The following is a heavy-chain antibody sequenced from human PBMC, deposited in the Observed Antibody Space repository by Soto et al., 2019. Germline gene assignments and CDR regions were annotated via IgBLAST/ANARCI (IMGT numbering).Heavy chain of an antibody. CDR2: IYPGDSDR. D-gene: IGHD3-10*01. Sequence: GESLKISCKGSGYTFATYWIGWVRQMPGKGLEWMGIIYPGDSDRRYGPSFQGQVTISVDKSINTAYLQWSSLKAADTAMYYCARYNYYAVEEWSQGTPATV. CDR1: GYTFATYW. V-gene: IGHV5-51*01. J-gene: IGHJ4*02. CDR3: ARYNYYAVEE.